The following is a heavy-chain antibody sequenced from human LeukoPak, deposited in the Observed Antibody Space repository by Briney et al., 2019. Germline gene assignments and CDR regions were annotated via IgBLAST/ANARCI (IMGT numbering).Heavy chain of an antibody. Sequence: GGSLRLSCAASGFIFSSYPMHWVRQAPGKGLEWVAVISYDGSNKYYADSVKGRFTISRDNSKNTLYLQMNSLRAEDTAVYYCVRGEVGATYDYWGQGTLVTVSS. CDR2: ISYDGSNK. CDR1: GFIFSSYP. CDR3: VRGEVGATYDY. D-gene: IGHD1-26*01. J-gene: IGHJ4*02. V-gene: IGHV3-30*04.